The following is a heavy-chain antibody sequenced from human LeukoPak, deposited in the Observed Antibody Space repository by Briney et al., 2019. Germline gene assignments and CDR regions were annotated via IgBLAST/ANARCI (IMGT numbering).Heavy chain of an antibody. D-gene: IGHD5-12*01. Sequence: QPGRSLRLSCAASGFTFSSYAMHWVRQAPGKGLEWVALISYDGSNKYYADSVKGRFTISRDNSKNTLYVQMNSLRAEGTAVYYCARENVDIVPAHYFDYWGQGTLVTVSS. CDR3: ARENVDIVPAHYFDY. V-gene: IGHV3-30*04. CDR1: GFTFSSYA. CDR2: ISYDGSNK. J-gene: IGHJ4*02.